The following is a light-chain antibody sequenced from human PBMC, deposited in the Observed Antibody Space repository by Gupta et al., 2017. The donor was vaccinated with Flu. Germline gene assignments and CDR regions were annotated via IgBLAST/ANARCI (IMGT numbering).Light chain of an antibody. CDR2: RNN. V-gene: IGLV1-47*01. CDR3: AAWDDILSCWV. Sequence: QSVLTQQPSASGTPGQRVTISSSGSSSNIGSNYVYWYQQLPVTAPKLLIYRNNPRPSGVPDRFSGSKSGTSASLAISGLRAEDEADYYCAAWDDILSCWVFGGGTKLTVL. CDR1: SSNIGSNY. J-gene: IGLJ3*02.